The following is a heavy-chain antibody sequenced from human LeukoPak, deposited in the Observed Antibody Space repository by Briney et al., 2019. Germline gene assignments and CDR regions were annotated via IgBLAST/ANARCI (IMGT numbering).Heavy chain of an antibody. CDR3: AREVGVVGATCDY. CDR2: ISSISSYI. CDR1: GFTFSSYS. Sequence: PGGSLRLSCAVSGFTFSSYSMSWVRQAQGKGLEWVSSISSISSYIYYADSVKGRFTISRDNAETSLFLQMNSLRAEDTAVYCCAREVGVVGATCDYWGQGTLVTVSS. V-gene: IGHV3-21*01. D-gene: IGHD1-26*01. J-gene: IGHJ4*02.